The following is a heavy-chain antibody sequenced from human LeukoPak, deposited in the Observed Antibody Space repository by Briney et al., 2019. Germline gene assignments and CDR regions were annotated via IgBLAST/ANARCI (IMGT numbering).Heavy chain of an antibody. CDR2: ISGSGGST. D-gene: IGHD3-10*01. V-gene: IGHV3-23*01. CDR1: GFTFGDYA. Sequence: GRSLRLSCTASGFTFGDYAMSWVRQAPGKGLEWVSAISGSGGSTYYADSVKGRFTISRDNSKNTLYLQMNSLRAEDTAVYYCAKDQRGNFDYWGQGTLVTVSS. J-gene: IGHJ4*02. CDR3: AKDQRGNFDY.